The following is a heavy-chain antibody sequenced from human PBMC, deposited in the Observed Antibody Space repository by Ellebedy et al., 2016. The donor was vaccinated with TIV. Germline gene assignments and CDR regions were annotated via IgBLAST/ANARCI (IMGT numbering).Heavy chain of an antibody. J-gene: IGHJ4*02. D-gene: IGHD3-10*01. V-gene: IGHV3-23*01. CDR1: GFTFSSYA. CDR3: AKRGGYYGSGADY. Sequence: GESLKISXAASGFTFSSYAMSWVRQAPGKGLEWVSAISGSDGSTYYADSVKGRFTISRDNSKNTLYLQMNSLRAEDTAVYYCAKRGGYYGSGADYWGQGTLVTVSS. CDR2: ISGSDGST.